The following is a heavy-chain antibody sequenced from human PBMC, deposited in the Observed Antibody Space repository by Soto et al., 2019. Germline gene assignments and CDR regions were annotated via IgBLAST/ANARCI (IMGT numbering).Heavy chain of an antibody. CDR1: GFTFSYYY. V-gene: IGHV3-11*01. Sequence: PGESLRLFCAASGFTFSYYYMSWIRQAPGKGLEWISYISISGGAIYHADSVKGRFTISRDNAKNSLYLQMNGLRAEDTAVYYCARDLKPREALAPYYFDYWGQGTLVTVSS. J-gene: IGHJ4*02. CDR2: ISISGGAI. CDR3: ARDLKPREALAPYYFDY. D-gene: IGHD1-1*01.